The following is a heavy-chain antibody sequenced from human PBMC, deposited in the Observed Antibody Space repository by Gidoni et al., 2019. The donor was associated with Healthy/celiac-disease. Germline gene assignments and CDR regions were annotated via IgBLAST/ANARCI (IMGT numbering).Heavy chain of an antibody. Sequence: QVQLVQSGAEVTNPGSSVKVSCKASGGTFRSYAIGRVRQAPGQGLEWMGGIIPIFGTANYAQKFQGRVTITADESTSTAYMELSSLRSEDTAVYYCARGVYYDILTGYPRHVWFDPWGQGTLVTVSS. D-gene: IGHD3-9*01. CDR3: ARGVYYDILTGYPRHVWFDP. J-gene: IGHJ5*02. V-gene: IGHV1-69*01. CDR2: IIPIFGTA. CDR1: GGTFRSYA.